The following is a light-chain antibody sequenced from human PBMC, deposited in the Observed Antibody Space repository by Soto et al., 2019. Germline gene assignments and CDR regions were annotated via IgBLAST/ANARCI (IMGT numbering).Light chain of an antibody. CDR1: QSVRSDY. CDR3: QQYGNSPLT. V-gene: IGKV3-20*01. CDR2: GVS. J-gene: IGKJ4*01. Sequence: EIVLTQSPDTLSLSPGQRATLSCRASQSVRSDYFAWYQQTPGQAPRVIIFGVSTRATGVPDRFSDSESGTHFTLTISRLEPEDFALYYCQQYGNSPLTFCGGTKVEIK.